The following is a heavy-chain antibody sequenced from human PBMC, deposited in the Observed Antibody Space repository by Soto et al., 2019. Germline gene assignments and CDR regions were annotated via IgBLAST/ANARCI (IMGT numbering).Heavy chain of an antibody. CDR2: ISAYNGNT. CDR1: GYTFTSYG. D-gene: IGHD3-10*01. J-gene: IGHJ3*02. CDR3: ASGNYGTGPEGAFDI. Sequence: ASVKVSCKASGYTFTSYGISWVRQAPGQGLEWMGWISAYNGNTNYAQKLQGRVTMTTDTSTSTAYMELRSLRSDATAVYYCASGNYGTGPEGAFDIWGQGKMVTVSS. V-gene: IGHV1-18*01.